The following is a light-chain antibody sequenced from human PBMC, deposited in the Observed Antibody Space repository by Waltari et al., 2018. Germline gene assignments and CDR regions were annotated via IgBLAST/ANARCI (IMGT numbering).Light chain of an antibody. Sequence: QSALTQPASVSGSAGQSITISCTPTSSDLGGYQSLPCYQQHQGKAPKLMIYDVSNRPSGVSDCFSGSKSGNTASLTISGLQAEDEADYYCSSYSSSRILVIFGGGTKLTVL. J-gene: IGLJ2*01. V-gene: IGLV2-14*03. CDR1: SSDLGGYQS. CDR3: SSYSSSRILVI. CDR2: DVS.